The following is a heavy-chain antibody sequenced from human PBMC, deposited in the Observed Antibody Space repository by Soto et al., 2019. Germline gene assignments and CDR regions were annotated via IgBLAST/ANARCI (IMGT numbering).Heavy chain of an antibody. CDR2: ISPYSGIT. CDR3: ARCHWEQEHLEGFDS. D-gene: IGHD1-26*01. CDR1: GYNFTLYD. V-gene: IGHV1-18*04. J-gene: IGHJ4*02. Sequence: GASVKVSCKTSGYNFTLYDINWVRQAPGQGLEWMGWISPYSGITNYVQKFRGRVTMTADTSTATAYMDLRSLRTDDTAVFYCARCHWEQEHLEGFDSWGQGTLFTVSS.